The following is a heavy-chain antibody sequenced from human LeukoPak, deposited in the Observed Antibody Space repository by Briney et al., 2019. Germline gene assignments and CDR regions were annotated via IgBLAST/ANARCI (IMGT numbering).Heavy chain of an antibody. V-gene: IGHV4-59*11. CDR1: GGSITSHY. J-gene: IGHJ4*02. CDR3: ARGPGMATIKD. CDR2: IYYSGST. Sequence: SETLSLTCIVSGGSITSHYWSWIRQAPGKGLECIGNIYYSGSTNYNPSLKSRDTISIDTSKNQFSLTLSSVTAADTAVYYCARGPGMATIKDWGQGTLVTVSS. D-gene: IGHD5-24*01.